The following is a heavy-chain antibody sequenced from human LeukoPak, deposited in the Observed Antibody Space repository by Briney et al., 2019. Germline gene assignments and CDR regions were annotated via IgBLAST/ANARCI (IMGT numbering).Heavy chain of an antibody. D-gene: IGHD6-13*01. CDR2: INPNSGGT. V-gene: IGHV1-2*04. CDR3: ARAAAAGTSHDAFDI. J-gene: IGHJ3*02. Sequence: ASVKVSCKASGYTFTGYYMHWVRQAPGQGLEWMGRINPNSGGTNYAQKFQGWVTMTRDTSISTAYMELSRLRSDDTAVYYCARAAAAGTSHDAFDIWGQGTMVTVSS. CDR1: GYTFTGYY.